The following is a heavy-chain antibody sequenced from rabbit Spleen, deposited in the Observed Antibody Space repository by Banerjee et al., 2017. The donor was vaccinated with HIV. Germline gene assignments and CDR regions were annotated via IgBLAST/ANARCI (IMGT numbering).Heavy chain of an antibody. CDR3: ARAATYYIGGGVDYPYARYFKL. CDR2: INAITGKA. D-gene: IGHD6-1*01. CDR1: GFSFSNKAV. J-gene: IGHJ4*01. Sequence: QEQLMESGGGLVKPEGSLKLSCTASGFSFSNKAVMCWVRQAPGKGLEWIACINAITGKAVYASWVKGRFTISKTSSTTVTLQMTSLTVADTATYFCARAATYYIGGGVDYPYARYFKLWGQGTLVTVS. V-gene: IGHV1S45*01.